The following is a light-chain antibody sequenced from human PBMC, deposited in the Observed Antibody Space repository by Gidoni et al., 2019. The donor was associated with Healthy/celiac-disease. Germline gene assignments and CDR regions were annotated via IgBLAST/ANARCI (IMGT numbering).Light chain of an antibody. CDR2: DAS. CDR1: QSVSSY. Sequence: SVLTQSPATLSLSPGERATLSCRASQSVSSYLAWYQQKPGQAPRLLIYDASNRATGIPARFSVSGSGTDFTLTISSLEPEDFAVYYCQQRSNWPMYTFGQGTKLEIK. V-gene: IGKV3-11*01. CDR3: QQRSNWPMYT. J-gene: IGKJ2*01.